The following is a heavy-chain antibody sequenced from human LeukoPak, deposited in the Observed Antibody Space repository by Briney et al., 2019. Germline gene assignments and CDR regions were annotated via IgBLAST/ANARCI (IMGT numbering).Heavy chain of an antibody. Sequence: GGSLRLSCAASGFTFSSYAMSWVRQAPGKGLEWVSAISGRGGVTYYADSVKGRFTTSRDNSKNTLYLQMNSLRAEDTAVYYCAKDTVAAVAVPYWGQGTLVTVSS. CDR3: AKDTVAAVAVPY. D-gene: IGHD6-19*01. CDR2: ISGRGGVT. CDR1: GFTFSSYA. J-gene: IGHJ4*02. V-gene: IGHV3-23*01.